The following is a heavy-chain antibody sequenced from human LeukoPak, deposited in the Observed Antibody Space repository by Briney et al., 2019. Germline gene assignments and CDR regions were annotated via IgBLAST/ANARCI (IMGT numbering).Heavy chain of an antibody. Sequence: SETLSLTCTVSGGSISSYYWSWIRQPPGKGLEWIGRIYTSGITNYNPSLKSRVTMSVDTSKNQFSLKLSSVTAADTAVYYCARDSYYYDSSGLRFDIWGQGTMVNVSS. J-gene: IGHJ3*02. CDR2: IYTSGIT. CDR3: ARDSYYYDSSGLRFDI. V-gene: IGHV4-4*07. D-gene: IGHD3-22*01. CDR1: GGSISSYY.